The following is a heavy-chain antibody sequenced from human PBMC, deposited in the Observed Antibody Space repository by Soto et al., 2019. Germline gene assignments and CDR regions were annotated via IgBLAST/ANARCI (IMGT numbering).Heavy chain of an antibody. Sequence: XSVKGSCNASGGTFTGYYMHWVRQAPGRGLEWMGWINPNSGGTNYAQKFQGRVTMTRDTSISTAYMELSRLRSDDTAVYYCARGGEGAIAVVQAAIRRWFDPCGQGTLVTVSS. CDR2: INPNSGGT. J-gene: IGHJ5*02. CDR3: ARGGEGAIAVVQAAIRRWFDP. CDR1: GGTFTGYY. D-gene: IGHD2-2*01. V-gene: IGHV1-2*02.